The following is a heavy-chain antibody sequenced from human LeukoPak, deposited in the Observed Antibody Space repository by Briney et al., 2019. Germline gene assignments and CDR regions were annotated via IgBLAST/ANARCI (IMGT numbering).Heavy chain of an antibody. CDR2: ISSSSSTI. CDR3: ASIAVAGRDAFDI. D-gene: IGHD6-19*01. J-gene: IGHJ3*02. Sequence: GGSLRPSCAASGFTFSSYSMNWVRQAPGKGLEWVSYISSSSSTIYYADSVKGRFTISRDNAKNSLYLQMNSLRAENTAVYYCASIAVAGRDAFDIWGQGTMVTVSS. V-gene: IGHV3-48*04. CDR1: GFTFSSYS.